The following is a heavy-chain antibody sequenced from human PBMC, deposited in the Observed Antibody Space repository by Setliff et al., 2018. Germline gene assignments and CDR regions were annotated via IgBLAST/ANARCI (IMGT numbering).Heavy chain of an antibody. CDR1: GFTFSTKS. CDR3: AKDRSRDYDDSSGYDH. Sequence: GGSLRLSCAASGFTFSTKSFNWVRQAPGKGLEWVSYINVERSALFYADSVKGRFTISRDNSKNSLYLHMNSLRAEDTALYYCAKDRSRDYDDSSGYDHWGQGTLVTVSS. V-gene: IGHV3-48*04. J-gene: IGHJ4*02. D-gene: IGHD3-22*01. CDR2: INVERSAL.